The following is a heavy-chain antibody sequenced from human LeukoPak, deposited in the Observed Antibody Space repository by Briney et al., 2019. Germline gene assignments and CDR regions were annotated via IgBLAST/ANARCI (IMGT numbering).Heavy chain of an antibody. D-gene: IGHD4-17*01. CDR3: AKGIGDYYYYYGMDV. CDR2: ISGSGGST. CDR1: GFTFTTYG. Sequence: GGSLRLSCATSGFTFTTYGMHWVRQAPGKGLEWVLAISGSGGSTYYADSVKGRFTISRDNSKNTLYLQMNSLRAEDTAVYYCAKGIGDYYYYYGMDVWGQGTTVTVSS. V-gene: IGHV3-23*01. J-gene: IGHJ6*02.